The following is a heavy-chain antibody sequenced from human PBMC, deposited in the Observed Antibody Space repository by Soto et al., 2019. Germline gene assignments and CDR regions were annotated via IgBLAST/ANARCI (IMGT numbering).Heavy chain of an antibody. CDR3: ARDGTLYDSRAYYYLY. V-gene: IGHV1-69*13. CDR2: ITPMFGTP. CDR1: GGTFSSNT. D-gene: IGHD3-22*01. Sequence: SVKVSCKASGGTFSSNTITWVRQAPGQGLEWMGGITPMFGTPNYAQKFRGRVTITADESTSTAYMELSSLRSEDTAMYFCARDGTLYDSRAYYYLYWGQGTLVTVYS. J-gene: IGHJ4*02.